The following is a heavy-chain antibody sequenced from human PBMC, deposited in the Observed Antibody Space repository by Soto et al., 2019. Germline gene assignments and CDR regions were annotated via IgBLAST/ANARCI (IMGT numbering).Heavy chain of an antibody. CDR2: TYYRSKWYN. Sequence: PSQTLSLTCAISGDSVSSNSVAWNWIRQSPSRRLEWLGRTYYRSKWYNAYSVSVKSRITINPDTSTNQFSLQLKSVTPGDTAVYYCVRDTGSGSVWYGIWGQGTQVTDSS. D-gene: IGHD6-19*01. CDR1: GDSVSSNSVA. J-gene: IGHJ4*02. CDR3: VRDTGSGSVWYGI. V-gene: IGHV6-1*01.